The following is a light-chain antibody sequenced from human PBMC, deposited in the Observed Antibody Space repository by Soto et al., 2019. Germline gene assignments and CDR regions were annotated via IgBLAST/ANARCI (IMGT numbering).Light chain of an antibody. CDR3: QQYNSYPVT. CDR1: QSISSW. Sequence: DIQMTQSPSTLSASVGDRVNITCRASQSISSWLAWYQQKPGKAPKLLIYDAFSLESGVPSRFSGSGSGTEFTLTISSLQPDDFATYYCQQYNSYPVTFGQGTKVEIK. V-gene: IGKV1-5*01. J-gene: IGKJ1*01. CDR2: DAF.